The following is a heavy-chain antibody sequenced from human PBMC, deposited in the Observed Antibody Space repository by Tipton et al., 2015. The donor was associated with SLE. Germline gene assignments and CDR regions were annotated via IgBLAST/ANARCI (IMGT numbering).Heavy chain of an antibody. CDR2: IRFDGGTE. Sequence: WFRPRPGKGLGWVAFIRFDGGTENHAESVKGRFTISRDNSKNTLYLQMNDLRPEVTAVYYCAKDPGGFNGDYPGDYWGQGALVTVSS. D-gene: IGHD2-8*01. J-gene: IGHJ4*02. CDR3: AKDPGGFNGDYPGDY. V-gene: IGHV3-30*02.